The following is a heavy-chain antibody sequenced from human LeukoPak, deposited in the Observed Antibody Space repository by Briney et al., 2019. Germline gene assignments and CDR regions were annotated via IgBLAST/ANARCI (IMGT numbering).Heavy chain of an antibody. CDR1: GFTFSSYA. D-gene: IGHD1-26*01. CDR2: ISGSGGST. J-gene: IGHJ4*02. Sequence: GGSLRLSCAASGFTFSSYAMSWVRQAPGKGLEWVSAISGSGGSTYYADSVKGRFTISRDNSKNTLYLQMNSLRAEDTAVYYCANDHVLVRRIAARTFDYWGQGTLVTVSS. CDR3: ANDHVLVRRIAARTFDY. V-gene: IGHV3-23*01.